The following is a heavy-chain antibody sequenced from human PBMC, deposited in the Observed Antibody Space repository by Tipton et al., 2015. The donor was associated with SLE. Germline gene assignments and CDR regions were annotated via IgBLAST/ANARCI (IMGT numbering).Heavy chain of an antibody. CDR1: GYTFTSYG. CDR2: ISAYNGNT. V-gene: IGHV1-18*01. D-gene: IGHD4-17*01. CDR3: ARFTVTTNYFDY. Sequence: QLVQSGAEVKKPGASVKVSCKASGYTFTSYGISWVRQAPGQGLEWMGWISAYNGNTNYAQKLQGRVTMTRNTSISTAYMELSSLRSEDTAVYYCARFTVTTNYFDYWGQGTLVTVSS. J-gene: IGHJ4*02.